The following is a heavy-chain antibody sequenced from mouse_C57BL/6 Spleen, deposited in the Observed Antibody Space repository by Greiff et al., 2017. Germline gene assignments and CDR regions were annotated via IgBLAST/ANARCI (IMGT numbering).Heavy chain of an antibody. V-gene: IGHV5-17*01. CDR1: GFTFSDYG. J-gene: IGHJ4*01. CDR2: ISSGSSTI. D-gene: IGHD2-4*01. CDR3: ARGYYDYDRYYAMDY. Sequence: EVHLVESGGGLVKPGGSLKLSCAASGFTFSDYGMHWVRQAPEKGLEWVAYISSGSSTIYYADTVKGRFTISRDNAKNTLFLQMTSLRSEDTAMYYCARGYYDYDRYYAMDYWGQGTSVTVSS.